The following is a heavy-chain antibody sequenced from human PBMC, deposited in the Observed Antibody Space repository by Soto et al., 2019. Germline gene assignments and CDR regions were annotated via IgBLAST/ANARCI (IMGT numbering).Heavy chain of an antibody. CDR1: GFTVSSND. V-gene: IGHV3-53*01. CDR3: ASRSPFDY. J-gene: IGHJ4*02. Sequence: EVQLVESGGGLIQPGGSLRLSCAASGFTVSSNDMSWVRQAPGKGLEWVSGIYSSGSTSYVDSVKGRFTISRDNSKSTLYLQMISRRVEDTAVYYCASRSPFDYWGQGTLVTVSS. CDR2: IYSSGST.